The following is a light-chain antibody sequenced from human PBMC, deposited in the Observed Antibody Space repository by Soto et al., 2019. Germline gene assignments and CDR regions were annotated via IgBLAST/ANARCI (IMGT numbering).Light chain of an antibody. CDR2: DVS. V-gene: IGLV2-14*03. Sequence: QSVLTHPASVSGSPGQSITISCTGTSSDVGGYNYVSWYQHHPGKAPKLMIYDVSNRPSGVSNRFSGSKSGNTASLTISGLQPEDEADYYCCSYTTSNTRQVVFGTGTKVTVL. CDR3: CSYTTSNTRQVV. CDR1: SSDVGGYNY. J-gene: IGLJ1*01.